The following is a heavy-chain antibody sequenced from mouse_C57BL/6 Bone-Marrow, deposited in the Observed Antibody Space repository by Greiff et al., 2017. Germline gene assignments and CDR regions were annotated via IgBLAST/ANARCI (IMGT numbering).Heavy chain of an antibody. CDR2: INPYNGDT. Sequence: VQLQQSGPELVKPGDSVKISCKASGYSFTGYFMNWVMQSHGKSLEWIGRINPYNGDTFYNQKFKGKATLTVDKSSSTAHMELRSLTSEDSAVYYCASRWLLRGYYAMDYWGQGTSVTVSS. J-gene: IGHJ4*01. CDR1: GYSFTGYF. D-gene: IGHD2-3*01. V-gene: IGHV1-20*01. CDR3: ASRWLLRGYYAMDY.